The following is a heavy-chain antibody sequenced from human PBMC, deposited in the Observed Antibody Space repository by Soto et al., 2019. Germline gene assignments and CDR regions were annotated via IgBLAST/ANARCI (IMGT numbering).Heavy chain of an antibody. CDR3: ARHWVTPDYYYGMDV. D-gene: IGHD4-4*01. CDR2: INPNSGGT. V-gene: IGHV1-2*02. Sequence: ASVKVSCKASGYTFTGYYMHWVRQAPGQGLEWMGWINPNSGGTNYAQKFQGRVTMTRDTSISTAYMELSRLRSDDTAVYYCARHWVTPDYYYGMDVWGQGTTVTVSS. J-gene: IGHJ6*02. CDR1: GYTFTGYY.